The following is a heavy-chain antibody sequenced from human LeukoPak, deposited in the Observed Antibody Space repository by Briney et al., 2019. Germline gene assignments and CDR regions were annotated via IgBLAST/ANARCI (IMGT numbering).Heavy chain of an antibody. V-gene: IGHV4-59*01. CDR1: GDSTSSNY. CDR2: TYYSGST. CDR3: ARSLRYPTRGNFDY. Sequence: SETLSLTCTVPGDSTSSNYWSWIRQPPGKGGEWIGYTYYSGSTNYNPSLKRRVTISIDTSKNQFSLKLSSVTAADTAVYYCARSLRYPTRGNFDYWGQGALVTVSS. D-gene: IGHD5/OR15-5a*01. J-gene: IGHJ4*02.